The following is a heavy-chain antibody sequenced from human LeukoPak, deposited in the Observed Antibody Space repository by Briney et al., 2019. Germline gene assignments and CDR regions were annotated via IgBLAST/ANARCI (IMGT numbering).Heavy chain of an antibody. Sequence: GGSLRLSCAAAGFTFSSYAMSWVRQAPGKGLEWVSAISGSGGSTYYADSVKGRFTISRDNSKNTLYLQMNSLRAEDTAVYYCAQAGGSYPLYFAYWGQGTLVTVSS. V-gene: IGHV3-23*01. CDR2: ISGSGGST. CDR3: AQAGGSYPLYFAY. D-gene: IGHD1-26*01. CDR1: GFTFSSYA. J-gene: IGHJ4*02.